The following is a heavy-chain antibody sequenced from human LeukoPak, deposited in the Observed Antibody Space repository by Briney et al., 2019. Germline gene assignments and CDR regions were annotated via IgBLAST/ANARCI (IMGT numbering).Heavy chain of an antibody. CDR1: GLTFTTYW. D-gene: IGHD2-21*01. J-gene: IGHJ4*02. V-gene: IGHV3-7*03. CDR2: IKQDGSEK. CDR3: AKAPVTTCRGAYCYPFDY. Sequence: GGSLRLSCAASGLTFTTYWMTWVRQAPGKGLEWVANIKQDGSEKYYVDSVKGRFTISRDSSKNTLFLQMNRLRPEDAAVYYCAKAPVTTCRGAYCYPFDYWGQGTLVTVSS.